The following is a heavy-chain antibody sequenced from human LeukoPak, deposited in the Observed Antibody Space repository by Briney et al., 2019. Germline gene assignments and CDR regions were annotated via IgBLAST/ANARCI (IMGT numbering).Heavy chain of an antibody. CDR1: GFTFSNYA. D-gene: IGHD3-10*01. CDR3: ARSTGWFGQGYFDY. CDR2: ISGSGGSI. Sequence: GGSLRLSCAASGFTFSNYAMSWVRQAPGKGLEWVSAISGSGGSIYYADSVKGRFTISRDNSKNTLYLQMNSLRAEDTAVYYCARSTGWFGQGYFDYWGQGTLVTVSS. J-gene: IGHJ4*02. V-gene: IGHV3-23*01.